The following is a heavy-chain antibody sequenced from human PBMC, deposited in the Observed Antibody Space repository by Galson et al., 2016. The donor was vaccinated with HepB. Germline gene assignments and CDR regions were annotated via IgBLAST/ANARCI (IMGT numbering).Heavy chain of an antibody. J-gene: IGHJ3*01. V-gene: IGHV3-48*02. D-gene: IGHD6-6*01. CDR1: GFTFSRSG. CDR3: ARELVRSAFDL. Sequence: SLRLSCAGSGFTFSRSGVNWVRQAPGKGLQWVSYISTSVNTIYYADSVKGRFTISRDNAQNLVYLQMNSLRDDDTAVYYCARELVRSAFDLWGQGTMVTVSS. CDR2: ISTSVNTI.